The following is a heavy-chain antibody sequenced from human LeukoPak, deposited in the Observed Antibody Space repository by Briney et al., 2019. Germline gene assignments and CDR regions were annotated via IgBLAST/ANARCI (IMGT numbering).Heavy chain of an antibody. CDR1: EFTFSSYW. D-gene: IGHD6-19*01. CDR2: IKQDGSEK. Sequence: PGGSLRLSCAASEFTFSSYWMSWVRQAPGKGLEWVANIKQDGSEKYYVDSVKGRFTISRDNAKNSLYLQMNSLRAEDTAVYYCARAQYSSGWFDYWGQGTLVTVSS. V-gene: IGHV3-7*01. CDR3: ARAQYSSGWFDY. J-gene: IGHJ4*02.